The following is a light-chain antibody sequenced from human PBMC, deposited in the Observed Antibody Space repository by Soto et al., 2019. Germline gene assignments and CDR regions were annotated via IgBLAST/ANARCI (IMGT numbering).Light chain of an antibody. J-gene: IGLJ3*02. V-gene: IGLV1-44*01. Sequence: VLTQPPSASGTPGQRVTSSCSGSRSNIGSNTVNWYQQLPGTAPKLLIYSNNQRPSGVPDRFSGSKSGTSASLAISGLQSEDEADYYCAAWDDSRNGPVFGGGTTLTVL. CDR2: SNN. CDR3: AAWDDSRNGPV. CDR1: RSNIGSNT.